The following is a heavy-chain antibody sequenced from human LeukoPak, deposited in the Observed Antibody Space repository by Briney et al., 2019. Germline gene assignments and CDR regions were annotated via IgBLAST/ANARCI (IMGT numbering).Heavy chain of an antibody. V-gene: IGHV4-4*07. D-gene: IGHD7-27*01. CDR1: GGSIGTYY. CDR2: IFTTGGA. CDR3: VRDGPSWGLL. J-gene: IGHJ4*02. Sequence: PSETLSLTCTVSGGSIGTYYWSWIRQPAGKGLEWIGRIFTTGGANCNPSLKSRVTMSLDTSKNLFSLKLNSVTAADTAVYYCVRDGPSWGLLWGQGALVTVSS.